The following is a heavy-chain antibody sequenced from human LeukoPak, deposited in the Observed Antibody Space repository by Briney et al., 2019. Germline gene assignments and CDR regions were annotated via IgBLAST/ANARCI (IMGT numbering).Heavy chain of an antibody. V-gene: IGHV1-8*01. CDR2: MSPDSGNT. CDR3: ARDPPSSPGSCD. CDR1: GYTIQIYD. D-gene: IGHD2-2*01. Sequence: ASVKASCKASGYTIQIYDIYWRREAPGQGLEWMGWMSPDSGNTGYAQKFQGRVGESRNTTVSTEYEELSSLRSENTAVYYCARDPPSSPGSCDRGQGTLVTVSS. J-gene: IGHJ4*02.